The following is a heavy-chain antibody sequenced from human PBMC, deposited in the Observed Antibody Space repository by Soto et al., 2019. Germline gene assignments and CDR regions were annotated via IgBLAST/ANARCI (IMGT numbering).Heavy chain of an antibody. Sequence: LSLTCTVSGGSISSYYWSWIRQPAGKGLEWIGRIYTSGSTDYNLSLKSRVTMSVDTSKNQFSLKLSSVTAADTAVYYCARSRITMIDYWGQGTLVTVSS. CDR3: ARSRITMIDY. D-gene: IGHD3-22*01. CDR1: GGSISSYY. J-gene: IGHJ4*02. V-gene: IGHV4-4*07. CDR2: IYTSGST.